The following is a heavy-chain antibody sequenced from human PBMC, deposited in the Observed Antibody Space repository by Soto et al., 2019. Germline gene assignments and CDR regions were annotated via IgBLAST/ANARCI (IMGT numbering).Heavy chain of an antibody. J-gene: IGHJ6*02. D-gene: IGHD3-3*01. V-gene: IGHV3-30*18. CDR1: GFTFSSYG. CDR2: ISYDGSNK. CDR3: AKDLIDLRVVISGAYYYYGMDV. Sequence: QVQLVESGGGVVQPGRSLRLSCAASGFTFSSYGMHWVRQAPGKGLEWVAVISYDGSNKYYADSVKGRFTISRDNSKNTLYLQMNSLRAEDTAVYYCAKDLIDLRVVISGAYYYYGMDVWGQGTTDTVSS.